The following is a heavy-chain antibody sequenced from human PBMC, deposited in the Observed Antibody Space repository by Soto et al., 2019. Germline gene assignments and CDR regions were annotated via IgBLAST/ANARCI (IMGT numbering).Heavy chain of an antibody. J-gene: IGHJ4*02. Sequence: QVQLVQSGDEVKKSGASLKVSCKASGYTFTGYYIHWVRQAPGQGVEWMGWINPKSGDTNYAQKFQGRVSMTRATSITTAYMEVSRLKSDDTAVYYCARGSPRMGAIPTYWGQGTLVTVSS. D-gene: IGHD1-26*01. CDR3: ARGSPRMGAIPTY. CDR1: GYTFTGYY. CDR2: INPKSGDT. V-gene: IGHV1-2*02.